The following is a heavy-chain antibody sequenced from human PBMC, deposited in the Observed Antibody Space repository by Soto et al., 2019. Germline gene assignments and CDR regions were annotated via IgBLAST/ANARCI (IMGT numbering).Heavy chain of an antibody. D-gene: IGHD6-13*01. Sequence: QVQLVQSGAEVKKPGASVKVSCKASGYTFTTYGISWVRQAPGQGLEWMGWLSAYSGSTKFAQKLQGRVTMTTDTSTTTAYMQLRGLTSDDTAVYYCARDFTKSSSWPYYFDYWGQGTLVTVSS. CDR1: GYTFTTYG. CDR3: ARDFTKSSSWPYYFDY. V-gene: IGHV1-18*01. CDR2: LSAYSGST. J-gene: IGHJ4*02.